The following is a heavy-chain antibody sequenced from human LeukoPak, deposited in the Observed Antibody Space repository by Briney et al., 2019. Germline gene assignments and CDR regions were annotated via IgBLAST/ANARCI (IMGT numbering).Heavy chain of an antibody. D-gene: IGHD6-19*01. CDR1: GGSISSGGYY. CDR2: IYYSGST. J-gene: IGHJ3*01. Sequence: SETLSLTCTVSGGSISSGGYYWSWIRQHPGKGLEWIGYIYYSGSTYYNPSLKSRVTISVDTSKNQFSLKLSSVTAADTAVYYCARPNSRGWYGGSFDVWGQGRMVTVSS. V-gene: IGHV4-31*03. CDR3: ARPNSRGWYGGSFDV.